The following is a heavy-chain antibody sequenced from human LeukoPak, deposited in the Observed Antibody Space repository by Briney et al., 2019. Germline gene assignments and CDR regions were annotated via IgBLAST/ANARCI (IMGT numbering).Heavy chain of an antibody. CDR2: IYYSGNT. D-gene: IGHD5-18*01. CDR1: GFIFSSYS. J-gene: IGHJ5*02. CDR3: ARESRIHLSSWFDP. Sequence: GSLRLSCAASGFIFSSYSMNWVRQPPGKGLEWIGSIYYSGNTYYNPSLKSRVTISVDTSKNHFSLRLSSVTAADTAVYYCARESRIHLSSWFDPWGQGTLVTVSS. V-gene: IGHV4-4*02.